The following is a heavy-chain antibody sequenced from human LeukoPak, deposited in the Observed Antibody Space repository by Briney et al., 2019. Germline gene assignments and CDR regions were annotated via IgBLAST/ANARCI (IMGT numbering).Heavy chain of an antibody. CDR2: ISWNSGSI. Sequence: PGGSLRLSCAASGFTFDDYAMHWVRQAPGKGLEWVSGISWNSGSIGYADSVKGRFTISRDNAKNSLYLQMNSLRAEDTALYYCAKDIGLYEYYYMDGWGKGTTVTVSS. V-gene: IGHV3-9*01. J-gene: IGHJ6*03. D-gene: IGHD3-3*01. CDR1: GFTFDDYA. CDR3: AKDIGLYEYYYMDG.